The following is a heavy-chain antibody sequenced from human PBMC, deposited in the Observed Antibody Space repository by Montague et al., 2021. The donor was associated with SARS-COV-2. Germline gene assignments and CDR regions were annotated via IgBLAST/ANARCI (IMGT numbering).Heavy chain of an antibody. CDR3: ATLPPSITIFGVVQGYYFDD. CDR2: KYYSGST. CDR1: GASISSRSYY. D-gene: IGHD3-3*01. V-gene: IGHV4-39*01. Sequence: SETLSLTCTVSGASISSRSYYWGWIRQPPGKGLEWIGFKYYSGSTYYNPTLESRVTISVDTSKNQFSLKLSSVTAADTAVYYCATLPPSITIFGVVQGYYFDDWGQGTLVTVSS. J-gene: IGHJ4*02.